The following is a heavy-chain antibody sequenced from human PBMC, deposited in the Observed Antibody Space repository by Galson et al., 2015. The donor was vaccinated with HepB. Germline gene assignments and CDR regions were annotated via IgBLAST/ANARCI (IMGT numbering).Heavy chain of an antibody. J-gene: IGHJ4*02. V-gene: IGHV3-23*01. Sequence: SLRLSCAASGFTFSSYAMSWVRQAPGKGLEWVSAIRGSGGSTYYADSVKGRFTISRDNSENTLYLQMNSLRAEDTAVYYCAKVQAPLEPTLSGDCWGQGTLVTVSS. CDR1: GFTFSSYA. CDR3: AKVQAPLEPTLSGDC. CDR2: IRGSGGST. D-gene: IGHD1-1*01.